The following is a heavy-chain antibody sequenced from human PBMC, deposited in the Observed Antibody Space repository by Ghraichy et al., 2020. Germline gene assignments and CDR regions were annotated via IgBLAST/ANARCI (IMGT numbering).Heavy chain of an antibody. CDR1: GDSLSSNY. CDR2: TYYTGST. D-gene: IGHD3-16*01. CDR3: ARGVSVKYYGMDV. J-gene: IGHJ6*02. V-gene: IGHV4-59*01. Sequence: SETLSLTCTVSGDSLSSNYWNWIRQRPGNGLECIGYTYYTGSTHYNPSLKRRITISVDRSKNQISLTLRSVTAADTGVYYCARGVSVKYYGMDVWGQGTTVAVSS.